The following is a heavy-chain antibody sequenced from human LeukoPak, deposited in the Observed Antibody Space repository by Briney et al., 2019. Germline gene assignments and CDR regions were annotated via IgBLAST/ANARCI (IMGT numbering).Heavy chain of an antibody. D-gene: IGHD2/OR15-2a*01. CDR3: AKERTQTTSFDY. Sequence: GGSLRLSCAASGFTVSSNYISWVRQAPGKGLEWVSTISGSGGSTYYADSVKGRFTISRDNSKNTLYLQMNRLRAEDTAVYYCAKERTQTTSFDYWGQGTLVTVSS. J-gene: IGHJ4*02. CDR2: ISGSGGST. V-gene: IGHV3-23*01. CDR1: GFTVSSNY.